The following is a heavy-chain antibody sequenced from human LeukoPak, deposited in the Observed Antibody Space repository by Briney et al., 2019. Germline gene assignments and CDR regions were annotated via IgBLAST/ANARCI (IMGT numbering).Heavy chain of an antibody. CDR1: GGSFSGYY. Sequence: PSETLSLTCAVYGGSFSGYYWSWIRQPPGKALEWIGEINHSGSTNYNPSLKSRVTISGDTSKNQFSLKLSSVTAADTAVYYCARGHRDYDILTGYYYNYWGQGTLVTVSS. V-gene: IGHV4-34*01. J-gene: IGHJ4*02. CDR3: ARGHRDYDILTGYYYNY. D-gene: IGHD3-9*01. CDR2: INHSGST.